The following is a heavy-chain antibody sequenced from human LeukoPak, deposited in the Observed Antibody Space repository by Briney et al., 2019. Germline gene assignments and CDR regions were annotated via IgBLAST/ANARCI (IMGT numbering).Heavy chain of an antibody. Sequence: SETLSLTCTVSGGSIRSYYWSWIRQPPGNGLEWIGYTHHSGNTNYNPSLKSRVTISVDTSKNQFSLRLTSVTAADTAVYYCASGTTGNFDDWGQGTLVTVSS. D-gene: IGHD4-17*01. CDR1: GGSIRSYY. CDR3: ASGTTGNFDD. V-gene: IGHV4-59*08. J-gene: IGHJ4*02. CDR2: THHSGNT.